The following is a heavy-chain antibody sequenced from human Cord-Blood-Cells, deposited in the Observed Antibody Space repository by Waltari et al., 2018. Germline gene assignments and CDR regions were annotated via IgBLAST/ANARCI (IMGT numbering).Heavy chain of an antibody. D-gene: IGHD3-10*01. V-gene: IGHV3-7*01. Sequence: EVQLVESGGGLVQPGGSLRLSCAASGFTFSSYWMRWFRQAPGKGLEWVANIKQDGSEKYYVDSVKGRFTISRDNAKNSLYLQMNSLRAEDTAVYYCARGSVVRGVIIDYWGQGTLVTVSS. CDR1: GFTFSSYW. CDR3: ARGSVVRGVIIDY. J-gene: IGHJ4*02. CDR2: IKQDGSEK.